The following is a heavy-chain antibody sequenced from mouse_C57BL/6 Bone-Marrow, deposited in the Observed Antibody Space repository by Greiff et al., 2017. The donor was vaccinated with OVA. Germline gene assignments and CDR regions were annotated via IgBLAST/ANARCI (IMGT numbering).Heavy chain of an antibody. Sequence: QVQLKESGAELVRPGTSVKVSCKASGYAFTNYLIEWVKQRPGQGLEWIGVINPGSGGTNYNEKFKGKATLTADKSSSTAYMQLSSLTSEDSAGYFCARLPYYSNGFDYWGQGTTLTVSS. CDR1: GYAFTNYL. V-gene: IGHV1-54*01. CDR3: ARLPYYSNGFDY. J-gene: IGHJ2*01. D-gene: IGHD2-5*01. CDR2: INPGSGGT.